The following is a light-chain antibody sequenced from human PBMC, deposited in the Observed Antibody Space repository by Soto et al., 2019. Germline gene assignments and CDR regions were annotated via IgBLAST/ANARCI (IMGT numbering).Light chain of an antibody. Sequence: QSALTLPPSASGTPWQTVTISSSGSSSNIGSNYAYWYHQLPATTPKLLIYRNNQRPSGVPVRFSGSKSGTSASLAISGLRSEDEADYYCAAWDDSLSGSYVFGTGTKVTVL. J-gene: IGLJ1*01. CDR1: SSNIGSNY. CDR2: RNN. V-gene: IGLV1-47*01. CDR3: AAWDDSLSGSYV.